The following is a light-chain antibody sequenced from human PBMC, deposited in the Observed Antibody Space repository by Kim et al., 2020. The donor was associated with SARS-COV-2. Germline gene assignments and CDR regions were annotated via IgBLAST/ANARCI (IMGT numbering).Light chain of an antibody. CDR1: SLRSYY. J-gene: IGLJ3*02. CDR2: GKN. CDR3: NSRDSSCNHLEV. V-gene: IGLV3-19*01. Sequence: SSELTQDPAVSVALGQTVRITCQGDSLRSYYASWYQQKPGQAPVLVIYGKNNRPSGIPDRFSGSSSGNTASLTITGAQAEDEADYYCNSRDSSCNHLEVFGGGTQLTVL.